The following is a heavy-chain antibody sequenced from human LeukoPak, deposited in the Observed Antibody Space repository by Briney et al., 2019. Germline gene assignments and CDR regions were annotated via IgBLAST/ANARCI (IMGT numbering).Heavy chain of an antibody. CDR3: ARDPRGYSSHDY. V-gene: IGHV1-18*04. D-gene: IGHD5-18*01. Sequence: ASVRVSCKASGYTFTSYGISWVRQAPGQGLEWMGWISAYNGNTNYAQKFQGRVTMTTDTSTSTAYMELRSLRSDDTAVYYCARDPRGYSSHDYWGQGTLVTVSS. CDR1: GYTFTSYG. CDR2: ISAYNGNT. J-gene: IGHJ4*02.